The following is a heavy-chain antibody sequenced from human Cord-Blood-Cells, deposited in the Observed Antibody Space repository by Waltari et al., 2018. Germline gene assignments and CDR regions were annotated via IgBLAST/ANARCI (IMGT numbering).Heavy chain of an antibody. J-gene: IGHJ3*02. CDR1: GYTFTGYY. CDR2: INPNSGGT. Sequence: QVQLVQSGAEVKKPGASVKVSCTASGYTFTGYYMHWVRQAPGQGLEWMGWINPNSGGTNYAQKFQGRVTMTRDTSISTAYMELSRLRSDDTAVYYCARVFLSTYYTVTKAFDIWGQGTMVTVSS. V-gene: IGHV1-2*02. CDR3: ARVFLSTYYTVTKAFDI. D-gene: IGHD4-17*01.